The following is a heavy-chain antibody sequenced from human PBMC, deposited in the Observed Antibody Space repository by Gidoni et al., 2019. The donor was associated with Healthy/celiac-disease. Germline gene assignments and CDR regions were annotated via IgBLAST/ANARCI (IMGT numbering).Heavy chain of an antibody. CDR2: ISYDGSNK. CDR1: GFTFSSYA. Sequence: QVQLVESGGGVVQPGRSLRLSCAASGFTFSSYAMHWVRQAPGKGLEWVAVISYDGSNKYYADSVKGRFTISRDNSKNTLYLQMNSLRAEDTAVYYCARGLGYSGPPWGQGTLVTVSS. V-gene: IGHV3-30-3*01. D-gene: IGHD5-12*01. CDR3: ARGLGYSGPP. J-gene: IGHJ5*02.